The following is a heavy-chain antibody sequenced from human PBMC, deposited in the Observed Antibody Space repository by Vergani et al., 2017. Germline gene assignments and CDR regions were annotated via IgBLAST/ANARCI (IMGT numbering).Heavy chain of an antibody. V-gene: IGHV4-59*01. CDR2: MYHNGST. CDR3: GRVDDFYGLVSRLLDL. Sequence: QVRLQESGPGLVKPSETLSLTCSVSGGSMSGYYWSWIRQPPGKELEWIGYMYHNGSTNYNPSLETRVTISGGTSKNQFALELNSVTAAGTAVYYCGRVDDFYGLVSRLLDLWGQGILVTVSS. D-gene: IGHD3-10*01. J-gene: IGHJ5*02. CDR1: GGSMSGYY.